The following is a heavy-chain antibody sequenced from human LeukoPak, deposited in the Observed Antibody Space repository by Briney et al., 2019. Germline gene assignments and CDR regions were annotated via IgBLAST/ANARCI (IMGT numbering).Heavy chain of an antibody. J-gene: IGHJ3*02. Sequence: GGSLRLSCAASGFTVSSNYMSWVRQAPGKGLEWVSVIYSGGSTYYADSVKGRFTISRDNSKNTLYLQMNSLRAEDTAVYYCARATYDSSAIGAFDIWGQGTMVTVSS. D-gene: IGHD3-22*01. CDR3: ARATYDSSAIGAFDI. V-gene: IGHV3-53*01. CDR2: IYSGGST. CDR1: GFTVSSNY.